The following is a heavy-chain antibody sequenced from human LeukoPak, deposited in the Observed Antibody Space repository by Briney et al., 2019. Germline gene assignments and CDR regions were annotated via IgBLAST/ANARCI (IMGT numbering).Heavy chain of an antibody. J-gene: IGHJ4*02. CDR1: GYTFTGYY. Sequence: GASVKVSCKASGYTFTGYYMHLGRQAPGQGLEWMGYIYPNSGATKYAQKFQGRVTMTRDTSISTAYMKLSGLRSDDTAVYYCGTLLSNGPFDYWGQGSLVTVSS. V-gene: IGHV1-2*02. CDR2: IYPNSGAT. CDR3: GTLLSNGPFDY.